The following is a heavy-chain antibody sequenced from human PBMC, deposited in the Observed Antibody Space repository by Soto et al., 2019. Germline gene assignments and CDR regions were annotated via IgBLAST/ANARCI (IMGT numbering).Heavy chain of an antibody. CDR2: ISGSGGST. J-gene: IGHJ1*01. D-gene: IGHD2-2*01. CDR1: GFTFSSYA. CDR3: AKDRANCSSTSCYLSEYFQH. Sequence: GGSLRLSCAASGFTFSSYAMSWVRQAPGKGLEWVSAISGSGGSTYYADSVKGRFTISRDNSKNTLYLQMNSLRAEDTAVYYCAKDRANCSSTSCYLSEYFQHWGQGTLVTVSS. V-gene: IGHV3-23*01.